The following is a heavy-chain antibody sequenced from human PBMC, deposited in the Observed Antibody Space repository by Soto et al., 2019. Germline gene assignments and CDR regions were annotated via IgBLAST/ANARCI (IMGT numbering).Heavy chain of an antibody. Sequence: ETLSLTCAVYGGSFSGYYWSWIRQPPGKGLEWIAYIYYSGIIYYNPSLKSRVTMSRDTSKNQFFLNLDSVTAADTAVYYCAREVGEVDYSSSSDAFDIWGQGTMVTVSS. CDR2: IYYSGII. CDR3: AREVGEVDYSSSSDAFDI. D-gene: IGHD6-6*01. CDR1: GGSFSGYY. V-gene: IGHV4-34*11. J-gene: IGHJ3*02.